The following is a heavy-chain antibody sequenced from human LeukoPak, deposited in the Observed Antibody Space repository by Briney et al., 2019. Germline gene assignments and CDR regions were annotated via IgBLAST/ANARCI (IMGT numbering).Heavy chain of an antibody. J-gene: IGHJ5*02. CDR1: GGSISSYY. Sequence: SETLSLTCTVSGGSISSYYWSWIRQPPGKGLEWIGYIYYSGSTNYNPSLKSRVTISVDTSKNQFSLKLSSVTAADTAVYYCARDLGYCSGGSCYPRWFDPWGQGTLVTASS. CDR2: IYYSGST. D-gene: IGHD2-15*01. CDR3: ARDLGYCSGGSCYPRWFDP. V-gene: IGHV4-59*01.